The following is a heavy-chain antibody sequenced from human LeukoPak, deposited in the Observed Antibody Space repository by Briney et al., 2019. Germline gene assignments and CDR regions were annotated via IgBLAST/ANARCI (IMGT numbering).Heavy chain of an antibody. D-gene: IGHD3-10*01. Sequence: GGSLRLSCAASGFTFSSYEMNWVRQAPGKGLEWVGRIKSKTAGGTTDYPSPVKGRFTISRDDSKNTLYLQMDSLETEDTAVYYCTTDSGYYGSGTFLVPWGQGTLVTVSS. J-gene: IGHJ4*02. V-gene: IGHV3-15*01. CDR3: TTDSGYYGSGTFLVP. CDR2: IKSKTAGGTT. CDR1: GFTFSSYE.